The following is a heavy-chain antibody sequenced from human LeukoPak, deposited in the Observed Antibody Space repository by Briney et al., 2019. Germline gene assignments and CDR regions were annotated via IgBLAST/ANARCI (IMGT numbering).Heavy chain of an antibody. V-gene: IGHV4-34*01. J-gene: IGHJ6*03. D-gene: IGHD2/OR15-2a*01. CDR2: INHSGSA. CDR1: GGSFSTYY. Sequence: SETLSLTCAVYGGSFSTYYWSWIRQPPGKGLEWIGEINHSGSANYNPSLKSRVTISVDTSKNQFSLKLSSVTAADTAVYYCARVLRSDWHYFRTSYYMDVWGKGTTVTVSS. CDR3: ARVLRSDWHYFRTSYYMDV.